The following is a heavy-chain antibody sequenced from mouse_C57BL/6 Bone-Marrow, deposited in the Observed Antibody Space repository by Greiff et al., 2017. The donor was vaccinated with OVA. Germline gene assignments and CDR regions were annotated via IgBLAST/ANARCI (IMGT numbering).Heavy chain of an antibody. J-gene: IGHJ3*01. CDR3: ARDMELRAAY. V-gene: IGHV5-4*01. D-gene: IGHD1-1*01. CDR1: GFTFSSYA. Sequence: EVQLVESGGGLVKPGGSLKLSCAASGFTFSSYAMSWVRQTPEQRLEWVATISAGGSYTYYPDNVKGRFTISRDNAKNNLYLQMSHLKSEDTAMYYCARDMELRAAYWGQGTLVTVSA. CDR2: ISAGGSYT.